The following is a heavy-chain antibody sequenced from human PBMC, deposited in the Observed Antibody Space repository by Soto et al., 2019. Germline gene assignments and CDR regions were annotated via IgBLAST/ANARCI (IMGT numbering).Heavy chain of an antibody. CDR2: IYYSGST. J-gene: IGHJ4*02. Sequence: SETLSLTCTVSGGSISSAGYYWTWIRQHPGKGLEWIGYIYYSGSTYYNPSLKSRVIISLDTSKNQFSLKLSSVTAADTAVYYCARERTMIRGAEIDYWGQGILVTVSS. CDR1: GGSISSAGYY. V-gene: IGHV4-31*03. D-gene: IGHD3-10*01. CDR3: ARERTMIRGAEIDY.